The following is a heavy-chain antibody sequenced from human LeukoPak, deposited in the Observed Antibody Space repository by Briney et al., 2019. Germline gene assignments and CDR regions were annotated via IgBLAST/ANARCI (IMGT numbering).Heavy chain of an antibody. V-gene: IGHV3-53*01. J-gene: IGHJ4*02. CDR2: IYRGGIT. Sequence: GGSLRLSCAASGFTVSSNYMSWVRQAPGKGLEWVSVIYRGGITYYAESVKGRFTISRDNSKNTLYLQMNSLRAEDTAVYYCARGSSRAPYFDYWGQGTLVTVSS. CDR3: ARGSSRAPYFDY. CDR1: GFTVSSNY. D-gene: IGHD6-13*01.